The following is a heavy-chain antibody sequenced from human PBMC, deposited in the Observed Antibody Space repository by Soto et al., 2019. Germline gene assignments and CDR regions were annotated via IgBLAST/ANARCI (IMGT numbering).Heavy chain of an antibody. CDR1: GGSITNYY. CDR3: ARDDDKDGGNNCFDP. J-gene: IGHJ5*02. Sequence: SETLSLTCTVSGGSITNYYWSWIRQPAGKGLEWIGRMYTKERTNYNLSFESRVTMSVDTSKNQFSLKLNAVTAADTAVYYCARDDDKDGGNNCFDPWGQGTLVTVSS. V-gene: IGHV4-4*07. CDR2: MYTKERT.